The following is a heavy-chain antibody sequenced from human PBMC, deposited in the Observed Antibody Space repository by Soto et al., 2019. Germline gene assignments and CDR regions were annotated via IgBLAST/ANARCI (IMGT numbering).Heavy chain of an antibody. CDR1: GFTFSSYA. Sequence: QVQLVESGGGVVQPGRSLRLSCAASGFTFSSYAMHWVRQAPGKGLEWVAVISYDGSNKNYVDSVRGRFTISRDNSKRTLYLQMNSLRAEDTAVYYCARETDGMDVWGQGTAVTVSS. CDR2: ISYDGSNK. CDR3: ARETDGMDV. V-gene: IGHV3-30-3*01. J-gene: IGHJ6*02.